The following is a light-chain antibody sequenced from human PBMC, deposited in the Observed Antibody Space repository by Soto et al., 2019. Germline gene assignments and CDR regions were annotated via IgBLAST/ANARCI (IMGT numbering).Light chain of an antibody. CDR2: AAS. CDR3: LQYDTYSLT. J-gene: IGKJ4*01. V-gene: IGKV1-6*01. Sequence: TISPSALSASVGDRVTSTCRARHGIRNDLGWYQQKPGQAPKLLIYAASSLQSGIPSRFSGSGSGTDFTLTISSLQPEDFAAYYCLQYDTYSLTFGGGAKVDIK. CDR1: HGIRND.